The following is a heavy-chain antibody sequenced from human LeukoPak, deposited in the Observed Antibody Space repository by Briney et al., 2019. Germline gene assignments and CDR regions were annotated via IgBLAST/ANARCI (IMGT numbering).Heavy chain of an antibody. D-gene: IGHD1-26*01. CDR1: GFTFTSYG. Sequence: GGTLRLSCAASGFTFTSYGMSWVRQAPGKGLEWVAKIKEDGSQKYYVDSVKGRFTISRDNAKNSLYLQMNSLRAEDTAVYYCAKDEVGGHFEYWGQGTLVTVSS. CDR2: IKEDGSQK. J-gene: IGHJ4*02. CDR3: AKDEVGGHFEY. V-gene: IGHV3-7*01.